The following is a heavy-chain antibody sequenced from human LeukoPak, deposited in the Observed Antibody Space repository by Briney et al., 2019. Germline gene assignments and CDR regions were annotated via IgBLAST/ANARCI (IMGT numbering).Heavy chain of an antibody. Sequence: SETLSLTCTVSGGSISSRSYYWGWIRQPPGKGLEWIGSIYYGGSTYYNPSLKSRVTISVDTSKNQFSLKLSSVTAADTAVYYCARMVPAQDYWGQGTLVTVSS. J-gene: IGHJ4*02. CDR1: GGSISSRSYY. CDR3: ARMVPAQDY. CDR2: IYYGGST. D-gene: IGHD4/OR15-4a*01. V-gene: IGHV4-39*01.